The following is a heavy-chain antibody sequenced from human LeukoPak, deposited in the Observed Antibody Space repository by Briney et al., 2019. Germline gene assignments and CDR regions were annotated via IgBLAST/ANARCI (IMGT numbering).Heavy chain of an antibody. CDR1: GYTFTSYG. D-gene: IGHD6-13*01. V-gene: IGHV1-18*01. J-gene: IGHJ5*02. CDR3: ARRLSAAGGSGWFDP. Sequence: ASVKVSCKASGYTFTSYGISWVRQAPGQGLEWMGWISAYNGNTNYAQKLQGRVTMTTDTSTSTAYMELRSLRSDDTAVYYCARRLSAAGGSGWFDPWGQGTLVTVSS. CDR2: ISAYNGNT.